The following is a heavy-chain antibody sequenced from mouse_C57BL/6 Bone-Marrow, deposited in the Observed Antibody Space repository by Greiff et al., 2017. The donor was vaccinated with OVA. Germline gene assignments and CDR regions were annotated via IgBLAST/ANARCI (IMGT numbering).Heavy chain of an antibody. D-gene: IGHD2-10*02. CDR1: GYTFTSYW. Sequence: VQLQQPGAELVRPGTSVKLSCKASGYTFTSYWMHWVKQRPGQGLEWIGVIDPSDSYTNYNQKFKGKATLTVDTSSSTAYMQLSSLTSEDSAVYYCARGYGNYWGQGTTLTVSS. J-gene: IGHJ2*01. V-gene: IGHV1-59*01. CDR2: IDPSDSYT. CDR3: ARGYGNY.